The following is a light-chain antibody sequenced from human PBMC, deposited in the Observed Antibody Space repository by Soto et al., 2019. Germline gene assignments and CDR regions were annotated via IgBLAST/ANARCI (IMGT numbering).Light chain of an antibody. CDR3: QSYDNRLSGYV. J-gene: IGLJ1*01. CDR1: SSNIGSGYD. CDR2: GNT. Sequence: QSVLTQPPSVSGAPVQRVTISCTGGSSNIGSGYDVHWYQQLPGTAPKLLIYGNTNRPSGVPDRFSASTSATSASLASTGLQAEDEGDYYCQSYDNRLSGYVFGTGTKLTVL. V-gene: IGLV1-40*01.